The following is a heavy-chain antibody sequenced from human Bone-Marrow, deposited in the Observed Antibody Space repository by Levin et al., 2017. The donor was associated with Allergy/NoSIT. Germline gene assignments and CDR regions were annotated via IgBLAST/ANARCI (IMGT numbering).Heavy chain of an antibody. J-gene: IGHJ4*02. CDR3: ARDYYGDYFFDF. V-gene: IGHV3-23*01. D-gene: IGHD4-17*01. CDR2: ISSIGGST. CDR1: GFTINTFG. Sequence: HGESLKISCEASGFTINTFGMNWVRQAPGKGLEWVSTISSIGGSTYYADSVKGRFTISRDKSKNTLYLQMNNLRVGDTAIYYCARDYYGDYFFDFWGQGTLVTVSS.